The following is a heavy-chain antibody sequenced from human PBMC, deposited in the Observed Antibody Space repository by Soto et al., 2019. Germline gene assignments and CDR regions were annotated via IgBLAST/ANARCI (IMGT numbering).Heavy chain of an antibody. CDR3: AKRGFDSGGWDYYALDV. Sequence: GGSLRLSCAASGFTFHTYAMTWVRQAPEKGLEWVSAITGGGGRTYYADSVKGRFTISRNNSKNTLYLQMNSLRVEDTAVYYCAKRGFDSGGWDYYALDVWGQGTAVTVSS. CDR2: ITGGGGRT. V-gene: IGHV3-23*01. D-gene: IGHD5-12*01. J-gene: IGHJ6*02. CDR1: GFTFHTYA.